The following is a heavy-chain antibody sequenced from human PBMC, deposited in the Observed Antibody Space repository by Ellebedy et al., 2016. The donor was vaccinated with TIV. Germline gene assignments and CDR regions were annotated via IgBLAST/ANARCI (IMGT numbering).Heavy chain of an antibody. Sequence: GESLKISXAASGFTFSAYAVHWVRQAPGKGLEWVALISYDGSNKYYADSVKGRFTISRDNPKNTLYVQMNSLRAEDTAVYYCARVSGGFGELSVDYWGQGTLVTVSS. CDR3: ARVSGGFGELSVDY. J-gene: IGHJ4*02. CDR2: ISYDGSNK. V-gene: IGHV3-30-3*01. CDR1: GFTFSAYA. D-gene: IGHD3-10*01.